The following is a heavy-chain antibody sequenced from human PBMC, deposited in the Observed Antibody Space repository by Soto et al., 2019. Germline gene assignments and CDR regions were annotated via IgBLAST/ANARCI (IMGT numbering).Heavy chain of an antibody. CDR1: GFTFGAYT. Sequence: QVQLVESGGGVVQPGRSLRLSCAASGFTFGAYTMHWVRQPPGKGLEWVAVVSYAGNNERYTDPVRGRFTVSRDNSKSTLYLQMNSLKSEDTAVYYCARDGYSGRSDGFDIWGQGTMVTVSS. J-gene: IGHJ3*02. D-gene: IGHD1-26*01. CDR3: ARDGYSGRSDGFDI. CDR2: VSYAGNNE. V-gene: IGHV3-30-3*01.